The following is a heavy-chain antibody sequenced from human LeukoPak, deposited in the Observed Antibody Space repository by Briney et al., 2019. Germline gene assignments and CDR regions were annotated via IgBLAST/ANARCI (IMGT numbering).Heavy chain of an antibody. V-gene: IGHV3-11*04. D-gene: IGHD3-10*01. CDR1: GFTFSDYY. Sequence: PGGSLRLSCAASGFTFSDYYMSWIRQAPGKGLEWVSYISSSGSTIYYADSVKGRFTISRDNAKNSLYLQMNSLRAEDTAVYYCARVGFGELYRNYYYYYGMDVWGQGTTVTVSS. CDR3: ARVGFGELYRNYYYYYGMDV. J-gene: IGHJ6*02. CDR2: ISSSGSTI.